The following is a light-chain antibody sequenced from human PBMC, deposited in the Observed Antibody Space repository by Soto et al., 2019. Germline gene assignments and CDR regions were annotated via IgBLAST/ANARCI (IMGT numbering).Light chain of an antibody. CDR1: SSDVGDYNY. CDR2: EVS. CDR3: TSYTSKSSLYV. V-gene: IGLV2-14*01. Sequence: QSLLTHPASLSGSPGQSVTISCTGTSSDVGDYNYVCWYQQHPGRAPKLLIFEVSNRPSGVSDRFSGSKPGNTASLIISGLQAEDEATYYCTSYTSKSSLYVFGTGTKVTVL. J-gene: IGLJ1*01.